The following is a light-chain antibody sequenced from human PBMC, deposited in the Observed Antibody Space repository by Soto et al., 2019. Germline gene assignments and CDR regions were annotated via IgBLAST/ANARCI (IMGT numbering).Light chain of an antibody. V-gene: IGKV3-20*01. J-gene: IGKJ2*01. CDR2: GAS. CDR3: QQFVMSPPGYT. CDR1: QSVSGTY. Sequence: EIVLTQSPGTLSLSPGERVTLSCRASQSVSGTYLAWYQHRSGQAPRLLIYGASNRATGIPDRFSGYGSGTDFTLTVSRLEPEDSAVYYCQQFVMSPPGYTFGQGTKLEIK.